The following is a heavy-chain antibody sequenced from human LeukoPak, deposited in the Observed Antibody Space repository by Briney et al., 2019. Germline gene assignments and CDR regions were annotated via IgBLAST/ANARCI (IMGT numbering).Heavy chain of an antibody. CDR1: GFTVSSNY. CDR3: ARDDGYGELDY. V-gene: IGHV3-53*01. D-gene: IGHD4-17*01. CDR2: IYSGGST. Sequence: PGGSLRLSCAASGFTVSSNYMSWVRQTPGKGLEWVSVIYSGGSTYYADSVKGRFTISRDNSKNTLYLQMNSLRAEDTAVYYCARDDGYGELDYWGQGTLVTVSS. J-gene: IGHJ4*02.